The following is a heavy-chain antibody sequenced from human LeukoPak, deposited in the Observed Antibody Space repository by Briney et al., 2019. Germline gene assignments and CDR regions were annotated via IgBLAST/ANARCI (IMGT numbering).Heavy chain of an antibody. V-gene: IGHV3-30*03. Sequence: QAGGSLRLSCAASGFTFSSYWMSCVRQAPGKGLEWVAVISYDGSNKYYADSVKGRFTISRDNSKNTLYLQMNSLRAEDTAVYYCARDSFAGGDFWSGYSPFGMDVWGKGTTVTVSS. J-gene: IGHJ6*04. CDR2: ISYDGSNK. D-gene: IGHD3-3*01. CDR3: ARDSFAGGDFWSGYSPFGMDV. CDR1: GFTFSSYW.